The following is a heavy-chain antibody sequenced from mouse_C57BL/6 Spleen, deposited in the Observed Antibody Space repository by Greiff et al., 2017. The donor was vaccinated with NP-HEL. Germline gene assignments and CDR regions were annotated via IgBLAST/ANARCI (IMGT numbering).Heavy chain of an antibody. D-gene: IGHD1-1*01. CDR2: ISSGSSTI. V-gene: IGHV5-17*01. Sequence: EVQLVESGGGLVKPGGSLKLSCAASGFTFSDYGMHWVRQAPEKGLEWVAYISSGSSTIYYADTVKGRFTISRDNAKNTLFLQMTSLRSEDTAMYYCARDYGSSSLYYFDYWGQGTTLTVSS. CDR3: ARDYGSSSLYYFDY. CDR1: GFTFSDYG. J-gene: IGHJ2*01.